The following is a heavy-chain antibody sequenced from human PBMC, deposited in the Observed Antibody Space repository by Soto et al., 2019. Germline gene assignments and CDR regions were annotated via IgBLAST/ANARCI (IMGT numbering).Heavy chain of an antibody. D-gene: IGHD6-6*01. J-gene: IGHJ4*02. Sequence: EVQLLESGGGLVQPGGSLRLSCAASGFPFSSYAMSWVRHAPDKGLEWVSAIGFRGDSTYYADSVKGRFTISRDNYKNTMYLQMNSMKAEDTAVYYCARRFSSSSFYFDYWGQGTLVTVSS. CDR1: GFPFSSYA. CDR2: IGFRGDST. V-gene: IGHV3-23*01. CDR3: ARRFSSSSFYFDY.